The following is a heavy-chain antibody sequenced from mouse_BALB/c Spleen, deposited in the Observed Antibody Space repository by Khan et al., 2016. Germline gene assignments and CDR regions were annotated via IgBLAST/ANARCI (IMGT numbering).Heavy chain of an antibody. CDR3: TRERKLRNCYDYPHYFDY. D-gene: IGHD2-4*01. J-gene: IGHJ2*01. Sequence: EVQLQESGGGLVQPGGSLKLSCAASGFDFSRYWMSWVRQAPGKGLEWIGEINPDSSTINYTPSLKDKFIISRDNAKNTLYLQMSKVRSEETALYYCTRERKLRNCYDYPHYFDYWGQGTTLTVSS. CDR2: INPDSSTI. CDR1: GFDFSRYW. V-gene: IGHV4-1*02.